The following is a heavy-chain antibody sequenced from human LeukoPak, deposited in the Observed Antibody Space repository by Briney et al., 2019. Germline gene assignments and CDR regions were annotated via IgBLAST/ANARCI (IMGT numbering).Heavy chain of an antibody. CDR2: IYTSGST. CDR1: GGSISSYY. J-gene: IGHJ4*02. Sequence: KSSETLSLTCTVSGGSISSYYWSWIRQPAGKGLEWIGRIYTSGSTNYNPSLKSRVTMSVDTSKNQFSLRLSSVTAADTAVYYCARETEEPLYFDYWGQGTLVTVSS. D-gene: IGHD1-14*01. CDR3: ARETEEPLYFDY. V-gene: IGHV4-4*07.